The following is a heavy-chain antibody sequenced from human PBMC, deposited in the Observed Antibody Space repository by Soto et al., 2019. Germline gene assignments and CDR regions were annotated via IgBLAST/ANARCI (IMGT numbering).Heavy chain of an antibody. J-gene: IGHJ4*02. D-gene: IGHD6-13*01. CDR1: GYTFTSYY. CDR2: INPSGGST. V-gene: IGHV1-46*01. Sequence: GASVKVSCKASGYTFTSYYMHWVRQAPGQGLEWMGIINPSGGSTSYAQKFQGRVTMTRDTSTSTVYMELSSLRSEDTAVYYCARFGSEGIAAAGTIDYWGQGTLVTVSS. CDR3: ARFGSEGIAAAGTIDY.